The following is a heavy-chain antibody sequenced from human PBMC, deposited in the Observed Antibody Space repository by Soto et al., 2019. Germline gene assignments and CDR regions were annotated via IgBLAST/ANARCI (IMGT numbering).Heavy chain of an antibody. V-gene: IGHV1-3*01. CDR1: GYTFTSYA. CDR2: INAGNGNT. Sequence: QVQLVQSGAEVKKPGASVKVSCKASGYTFTSYAMHWVRQAPGQRLEWMGWINAGNGNTKYSQKFQGRVTITRDTSASTAYVELSSLRSGDTAVYYCVRDREYSRGWGYNWCDPWSQGTLVTVSS. D-gene: IGHD6-19*01. J-gene: IGHJ5*02. CDR3: VRDREYSRGWGYNWCDP.